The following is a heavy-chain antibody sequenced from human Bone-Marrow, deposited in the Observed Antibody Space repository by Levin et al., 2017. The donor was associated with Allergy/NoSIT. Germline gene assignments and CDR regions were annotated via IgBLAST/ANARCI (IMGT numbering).Heavy chain of an antibody. D-gene: IGHD4-23*01. V-gene: IGHV1-18*01. CDR2: ISGYNGLT. CDR3: TRGRYGGFEY. J-gene: IGHJ4*02. CDR1: GYTFSNFA. Sequence: ASVKVSCKASGYTFSNFAIIWVRQAPGQGLEWMGWISGYNGLTKYAQNLQDRLTMTTDTSTSTAYLELESLRSDDTAVYYCTRGRYGGFEYWGQGTVVTVS.